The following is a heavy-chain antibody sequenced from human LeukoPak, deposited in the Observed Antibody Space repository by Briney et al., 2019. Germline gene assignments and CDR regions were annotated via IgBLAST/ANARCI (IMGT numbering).Heavy chain of an antibody. J-gene: IGHJ4*02. Sequence: ASVTVSFMASRYTFTSYAMNWVRQAPGQGLEWMGWINTNTGNPTYAQGFPGRFVFSLDTSVRTAYLQISSLKPENTAVYYFARDHDDGWGGTEEGYWGQGALVTVSP. CDR2: INTNTGNP. CDR1: RYTFTSYA. V-gene: IGHV7-4-1*02. CDR3: ARDHDDGWGGTEEGY. D-gene: IGHD3-16*01.